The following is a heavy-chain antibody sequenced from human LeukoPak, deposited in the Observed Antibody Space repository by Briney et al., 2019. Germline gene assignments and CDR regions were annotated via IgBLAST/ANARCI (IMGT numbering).Heavy chain of an antibody. Sequence: PGGSLRLSCAASGFTFSSYAMSWVRQAPGKGLEWVSAISGSGGSTYYADSVKGRFTISRDNSKNTLYLQMNSLGAEDTAVYYCAKDPYCSSTSCYNWFDPWGQGTLVTVSS. D-gene: IGHD2-2*01. CDR1: GFTFSSYA. J-gene: IGHJ5*02. V-gene: IGHV3-23*01. CDR3: AKDPYCSSTSCYNWFDP. CDR2: ISGSGGST.